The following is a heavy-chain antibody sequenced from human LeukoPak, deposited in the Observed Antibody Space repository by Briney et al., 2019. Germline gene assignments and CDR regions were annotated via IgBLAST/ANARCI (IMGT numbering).Heavy chain of an antibody. Sequence: SETLSLTCTVSGGSISSSSYYWGWIRQPPGKGLEWIGSIYYSGSTYYNPSLKSRVTISVDTSKNQFSLKLSSMTAADTAVYYCARQRVGSGWSTGHDSWGQGTLVTVSS. D-gene: IGHD6-19*01. CDR1: GGSISSSSYY. V-gene: IGHV4-39*01. J-gene: IGHJ4*02. CDR2: IYYSGST. CDR3: ARQRVGSGWSTGHDS.